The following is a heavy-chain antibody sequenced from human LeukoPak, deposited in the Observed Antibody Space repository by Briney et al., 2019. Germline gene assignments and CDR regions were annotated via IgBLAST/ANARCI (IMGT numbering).Heavy chain of an antibody. D-gene: IGHD3-16*02. CDR1: GFTFSSYA. J-gene: IGHJ4*02. V-gene: IGHV3-23*01. CDR3: AKDSGAYYDYVWGSYRSGGYFDY. CDR2: ISGSGGST. Sequence: GGSLRLSCAASGFTFSSYAMSWVRQAPGKGLEWVSAISGSGGSTYYADSVKGRFTISRDNSKNTLYLQMNSLRAEDTAVYYCAKDSGAYYDYVWGSYRSGGYFDYWGQGTLVTVSS.